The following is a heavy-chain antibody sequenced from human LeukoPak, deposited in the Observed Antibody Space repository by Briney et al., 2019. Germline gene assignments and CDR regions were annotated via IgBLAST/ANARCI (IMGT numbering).Heavy chain of an antibody. D-gene: IGHD1-20*01. V-gene: IGHV3-7*01. Sequence: GGSLRLSCAASGFTFSNYWMTWVRQAPGKGLEWVANINQGGSEKYYVDSVRGRFTISRDNAKNSLYLQMNSLRAEDTAVYYCAREYNSPNRFDYWGQGTLVSVSS. CDR3: AREYNSPNRFDY. CDR2: INQGGSEK. J-gene: IGHJ4*02. CDR1: GFTFSNYW.